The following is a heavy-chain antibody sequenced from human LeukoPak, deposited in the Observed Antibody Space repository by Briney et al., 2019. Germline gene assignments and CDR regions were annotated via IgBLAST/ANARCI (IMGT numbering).Heavy chain of an antibody. V-gene: IGHV3-30*04. D-gene: IGHD2-15*01. Sequence: GGSLRLSCAASGFTFSSYAMHWVRQAPGKGLEWVAVISYDGSNKYYADSVKGRFTISRDNSKNTLYLQMNSLRAEDTAVYYCARDYPDCSGGSCYGNYYYYYYMDVWGKGTTVIVSS. CDR3: ARDYPDCSGGSCYGNYYYYYYMDV. CDR1: GFTFSSYA. J-gene: IGHJ6*03. CDR2: ISYDGSNK.